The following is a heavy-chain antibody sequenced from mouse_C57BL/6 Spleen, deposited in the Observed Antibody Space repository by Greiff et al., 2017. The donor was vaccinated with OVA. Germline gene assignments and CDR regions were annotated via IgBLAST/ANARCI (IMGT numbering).Heavy chain of an antibody. Sequence: QVQLQQSGAELMKPGASVKLSCKATGYTFTGYWIEWVKQRPGHGLEWIGEILPGSGSTNYNEKFKGKATFTADTSSNTAYMQLSSLTTEDSAIYYCARLFITTVVATPHFDYWGQGTTLTVSS. CDR1: GYTFTGYW. CDR2: ILPGSGST. CDR3: ARLFITTVVATPHFDY. D-gene: IGHD1-1*01. J-gene: IGHJ2*01. V-gene: IGHV1-9*01.